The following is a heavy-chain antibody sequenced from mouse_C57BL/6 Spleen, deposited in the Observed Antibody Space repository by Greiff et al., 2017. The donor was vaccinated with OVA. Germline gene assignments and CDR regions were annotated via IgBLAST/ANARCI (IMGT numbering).Heavy chain of an antibody. D-gene: IGHD2-4*01. J-gene: IGHJ1*03. Sequence: EVQLQQSGPGLAKPSQTLSLSCSATGYSITSDYWNWIRKFPGNKLEYMGYISYSGSTYYNPSLKSRISISRDTSKSQYYLQLNSVTTEDTATYYCARYYYDYDGYFDVWGTGTTVTVSS. CDR2: ISYSGST. CDR1: GYSITSDY. CDR3: ARYYYDYDGYFDV. V-gene: IGHV3-8*01.